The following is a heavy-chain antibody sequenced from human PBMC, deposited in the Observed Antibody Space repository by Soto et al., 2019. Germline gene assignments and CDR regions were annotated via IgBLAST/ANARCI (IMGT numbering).Heavy chain of an antibody. D-gene: IGHD3-10*01. CDR1: GGSFDDFY. CDR3: ARGQLVWYGDLTPYHRDMDV. J-gene: IGHJ6*02. CDR2: ISHDGGT. Sequence: SETLSLTCVFYGGSFDDFYWSWVRQSPGKGLEWVGEISHDGGTNYSPSLASRVSISVDTSKNQFSLHLRSVTAADTGLYYCARGQLVWYGDLTPYHRDMDVWGQGTTVTVSS. V-gene: IGHV4-34*01.